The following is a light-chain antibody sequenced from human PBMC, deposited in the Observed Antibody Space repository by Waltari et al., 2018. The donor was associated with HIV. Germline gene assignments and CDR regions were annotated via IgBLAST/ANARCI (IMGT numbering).Light chain of an antibody. CDR3: CSCPRSGIRYV. V-gene: IGLV2-23*02. J-gene: IGLJ1*01. CDR2: EVT. CDR1: SSNVGSDDL. Sequence: QSALTQPASVSGSPGQSITISCTGTSSNVGSDDLVSWYQQHPGEAPKLIIYEVTKRPSGVSNRSSGSKPGNTASLTISGLQAEDEADYYCCSCPRSGIRYVFGTGTKVTVL.